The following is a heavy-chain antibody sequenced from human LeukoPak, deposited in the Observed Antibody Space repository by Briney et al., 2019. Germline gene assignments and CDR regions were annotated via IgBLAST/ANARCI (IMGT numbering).Heavy chain of an antibody. Sequence: SGTLSLTCAVSGGSISSSNWYSWARQPPGKGLEWIGEIYHSGTTNYKPSLKSRVTMSVDKSKNQFSLELSSVTAADTAVYYCATYFYGDYGSSHYFDYWGQEILVTVSS. V-gene: IGHV4-4*02. CDR1: GGSISSSNW. CDR3: ATYFYGDYGSSHYFDY. D-gene: IGHD4-17*01. J-gene: IGHJ4*02. CDR2: IYHSGTT.